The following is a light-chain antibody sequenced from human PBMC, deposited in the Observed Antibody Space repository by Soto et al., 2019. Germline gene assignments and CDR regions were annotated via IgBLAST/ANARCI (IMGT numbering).Light chain of an antibody. J-gene: IGKJ1*01. CDR2: AAS. V-gene: IGKV3-20*01. Sequence: EIVLTQSPGTLSLSPGERATLSCRASQSVSSSYFGWYQQRPGQAPRLLIYAASSRATDIPDRFSGSGSGTNFTLTISRLEPEDFAVYYCQQYDKSPWTFGQGTKVEVK. CDR1: QSVSSSY. CDR3: QQYDKSPWT.